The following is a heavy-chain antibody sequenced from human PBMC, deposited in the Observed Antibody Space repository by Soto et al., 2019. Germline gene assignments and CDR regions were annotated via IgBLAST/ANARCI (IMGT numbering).Heavy chain of an antibody. CDR1: GGSISSGGYS. V-gene: IGHV4-30-2*01. CDR3: ARESGYYVFDY. CDR2: IYHSGST. Sequence: SETLSLTCAVSGGSISSGGYSWSWIRQPPGKGLEWIGYIYHSGSTYYNPSLKSRVTISVDRSKNQFSLKLSSVTAADTAVYYCARESGYYVFDYWGQGTLVTSPQ. J-gene: IGHJ4*02. D-gene: IGHD3-3*01.